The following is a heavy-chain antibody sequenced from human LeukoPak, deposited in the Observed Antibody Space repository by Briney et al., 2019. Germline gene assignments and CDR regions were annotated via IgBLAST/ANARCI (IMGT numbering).Heavy chain of an antibody. CDR3: AKDLRSSSSSGVFDS. CDR1: EFTFGSYA. CDR2: VSGGGGST. V-gene: IGHV3-23*01. J-gene: IGHJ4*02. D-gene: IGHD6-6*01. Sequence: PGGSLRLSCAASEFTFGSYAMTWVRQAPGKGLEWVSGVSGGGGSTYYADAVKGRFTISRDNSKNTVNLQMNSLTVEDTAIYYCAKDLRSSSSSGVFDSWGQGTLVTVSS.